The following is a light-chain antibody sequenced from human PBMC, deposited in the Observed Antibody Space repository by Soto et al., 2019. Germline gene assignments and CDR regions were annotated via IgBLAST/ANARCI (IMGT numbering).Light chain of an antibody. CDR2: DAS. CDR3: QQYDNLPAIT. V-gene: IGKV1-33*01. CDR1: QDISNY. Sequence: DIQMTQSPSSLSASVGDRVTITCQASQDISNYLNWYQQKPGKAPKLLIYDASNLETGVPSRFSGSGCGTDFTFTISSLQPQDIATYSCQQYDNLPAITFGQGTRLEIK. J-gene: IGKJ5*01.